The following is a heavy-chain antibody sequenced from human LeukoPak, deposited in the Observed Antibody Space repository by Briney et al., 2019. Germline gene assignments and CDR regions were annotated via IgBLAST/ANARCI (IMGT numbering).Heavy chain of an antibody. CDR2: ISAYNGNT. J-gene: IGHJ6*03. CDR1: GYTFTSYG. D-gene: IGHD2-2*02. CDR3: ARDPICSSTSCYTGRYYYYYMDV. Sequence: ASVKVSCKASGYTFTSYGISWVRQAPGQGLEWMGWISAYNGNTNYAQKLQGRVTMTTHTSTSTAYMELRSLRSDDTAVYYCARDPICSSTSCYTGRYYYYYMDVWGKGTTVTVSS. V-gene: IGHV1-18*01.